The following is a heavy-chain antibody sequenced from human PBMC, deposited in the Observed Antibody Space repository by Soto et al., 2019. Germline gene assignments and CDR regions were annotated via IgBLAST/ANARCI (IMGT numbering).Heavy chain of an antibody. Sequence: PSETLSLTCTVSGGSISSYYWSWIRQPPGKGLEWIGYIYYSGSTNYNPSLKSRVTISVDTSKNQFSLKLSSVTAADTAVYYCARVFFLAARSDHYYMAFCGKGSTVPVSS. CDR2: IYYSGST. V-gene: IGHV4-59*01. CDR3: ARVFFLAARSDHYYMAF. D-gene: IGHD3-3*01. CDR1: GGSISSYY. J-gene: IGHJ6*03.